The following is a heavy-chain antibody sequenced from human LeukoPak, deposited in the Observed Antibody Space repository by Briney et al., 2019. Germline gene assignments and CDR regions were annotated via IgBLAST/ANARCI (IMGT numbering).Heavy chain of an antibody. CDR1: GYTFTSYD. D-gene: IGHD3-10*02. CDR2: MNPNSGNT. CDR3: ARGVPPHDYGDY. V-gene: IGHV1-8*01. J-gene: IGHJ4*02. Sequence: ASVKVSCKASGYTFTSYDINWVRQATGQGLEWMGWMNPNSGNTGYAQKLQGRVTMTTDTSTSTAYMELGSLRSDDTAVYYCARGVPPHDYGDYWGQGTLVTVSS.